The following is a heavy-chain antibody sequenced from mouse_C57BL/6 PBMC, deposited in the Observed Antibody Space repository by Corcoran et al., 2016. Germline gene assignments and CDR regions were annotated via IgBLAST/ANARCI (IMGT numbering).Heavy chain of an antibody. D-gene: IGHD2-5*01. V-gene: IGHV3-6*01. Sequence: DVQLQESGPGLVTPSQSLSLTCSVTGYSITSGYYWNWIRQFPGNKLEWMGYISYDGSNNYNPSLKNRISITRDTSKNQFFLKLNSVTTEDTATYYCANYYSNYYFDYWGQGTTLTVSS. CDR1: GYSITSGYY. J-gene: IGHJ2*01. CDR2: ISYDGSN. CDR3: ANYYSNYYFDY.